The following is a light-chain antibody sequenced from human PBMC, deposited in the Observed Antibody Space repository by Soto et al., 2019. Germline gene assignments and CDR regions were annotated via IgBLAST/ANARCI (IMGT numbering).Light chain of an antibody. Sequence: DIQMTQSPSSLSASVGDRVTTTCRASQSISSYLNWYQQKPGKAPKLLIYAASSLQSGVPSRFSCSGSGTDFTLTISSLQPEDFATYYCQQSYRTPTFGGGTKGEIK. J-gene: IGKJ4*01. V-gene: IGKV1-39*01. CDR2: AAS. CDR3: QQSYRTPT. CDR1: QSISSY.